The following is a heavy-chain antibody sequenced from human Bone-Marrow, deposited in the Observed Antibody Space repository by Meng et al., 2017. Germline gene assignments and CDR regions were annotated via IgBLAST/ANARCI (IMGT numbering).Heavy chain of an antibody. CDR2: IIPIFGTA. V-gene: IGHV1-69*05. Sequence: SVKVSCKASGGTFSSYAISWLRQAPGQGLEWMGGIIPIFGTANYAQKFQGRVTITTDESTSTAYMELSSLRSEDTAVYYCARGLPVLGESGTNHGMDVWGQGTTVTVSS. CDR1: GGTFSSYA. J-gene: IGHJ6*02. D-gene: IGHD3-16*01. CDR3: ARGLPVLGESGTNHGMDV.